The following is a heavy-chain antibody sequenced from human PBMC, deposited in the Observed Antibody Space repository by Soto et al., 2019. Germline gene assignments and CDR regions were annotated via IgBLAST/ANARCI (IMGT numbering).Heavy chain of an antibody. J-gene: IGHJ6*02. CDR1: GFTVSSNY. V-gene: IGHV3-66*01. CDR2: IYSGGST. D-gene: IGHD6-6*01. CDR3: ARPEAPGYYYYGMDV. Sequence: EVPLVESGGGLVQPGGSLRLSCAASGFTVSSNYMSWVRQAPGKGLEWVSVIYSGGSTYYADSVKGRFTISRDNSKNTLYLQMNSLRAEDTAVYYCARPEAPGYYYYGMDVWGQGTTVTVSS.